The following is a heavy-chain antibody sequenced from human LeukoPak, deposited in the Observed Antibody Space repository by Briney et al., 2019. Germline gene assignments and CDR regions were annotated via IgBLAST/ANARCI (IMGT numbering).Heavy chain of an antibody. D-gene: IGHD4-23*01. CDR3: AKPSRPTVASHYYYYYGMDV. CDR1: GFTFSSYA. V-gene: IGHV3-23*01. Sequence: GGSLRLSCAASGFTFSSYAMSWVRQAPGKGLEWVSAISGSGGSTYYADSVKGRFTISRDNSKNTLYLQMNSLRAEDTAVYYCAKPSRPTVASHYYYYYGMDVWGQGTTVTVSS. J-gene: IGHJ6*02. CDR2: ISGSGGST.